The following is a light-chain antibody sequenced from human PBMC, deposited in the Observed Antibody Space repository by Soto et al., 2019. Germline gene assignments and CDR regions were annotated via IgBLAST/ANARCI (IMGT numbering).Light chain of an antibody. CDR1: GSNIGENA. J-gene: IGLJ3*02. V-gene: IGLV1-44*01. CDR2: SNA. Sequence: QSVLTQPPSASGTPGQTVTISCSGSGSNIGENAVSWYQHLPGTAPQLLIYSNALRPSGVPHRFSGSKSGTAGSLAISGLQSEDEAHYYCAAWDDSLKAMLFGGGTKLTVL. CDR3: AAWDDSLKAML.